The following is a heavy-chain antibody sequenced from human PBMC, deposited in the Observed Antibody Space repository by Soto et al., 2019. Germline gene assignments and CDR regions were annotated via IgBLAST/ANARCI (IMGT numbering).Heavy chain of an antibody. Sequence: GGSLRLSCAASGFTFSNAWMSWVRQAPGKGLEWVGRIKSKTDGGTTDYAAPVKGRFTISRDDSKNTLYLQMNSLKTEDTAVYYCTTPRRLPHYYYYYYMDVWGKGTTVTVSS. CDR1: GFTFSNAW. D-gene: IGHD1-1*01. V-gene: IGHV3-15*01. J-gene: IGHJ6*03. CDR3: TTPRRLPHYYYYYYMDV. CDR2: IKSKTDGGTT.